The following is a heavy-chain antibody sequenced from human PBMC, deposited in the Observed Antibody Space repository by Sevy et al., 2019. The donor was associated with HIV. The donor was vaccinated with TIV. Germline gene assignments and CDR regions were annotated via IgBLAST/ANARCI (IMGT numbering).Heavy chain of an antibody. Sequence: ASVKVSCKASGYTFTSYGISWVRQAPGQGLEWMGWISAYNGNTNYAQKLQGRVTMTTDTSTSTAYMELRSLRSDDTAVYYCARDTLLGYCSSTSCYGGDYNWFDPWGQGTLVTVSS. CDR3: ARDTLLGYCSSTSCYGGDYNWFDP. D-gene: IGHD2-2*01. CDR2: ISAYNGNT. CDR1: GYTFTSYG. V-gene: IGHV1-18*01. J-gene: IGHJ5*02.